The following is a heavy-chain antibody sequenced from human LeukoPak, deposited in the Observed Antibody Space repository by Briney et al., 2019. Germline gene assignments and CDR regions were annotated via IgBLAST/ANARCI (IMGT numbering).Heavy chain of an antibody. V-gene: IGHV1-46*01. CDR1: GYTFTSYY. Sequence: ASVKVSCKASGYTFTSYYMHWVRQAPGQGLEWMGIINPSGGSTSYAQKFQGRVTMTRDTSTNTVYMELSSLRSEDTAVYYCARGSPRGYSYGYPYDYWGQGTLVTVSS. CDR2: INPSGGST. J-gene: IGHJ4*02. D-gene: IGHD5-18*01. CDR3: ARGSPRGYSYGYPYDY.